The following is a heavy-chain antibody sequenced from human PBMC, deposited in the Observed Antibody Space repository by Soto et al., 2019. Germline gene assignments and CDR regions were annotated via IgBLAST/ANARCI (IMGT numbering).Heavy chain of an antibody. CDR1: GFTLSGRS. CDR3: ARGWFGPDV. D-gene: IGHD3-10*01. Sequence: EVQLVESGGGLVQPGGSLRPSCAASGFTLSGRSMHWVRQAPGKGLVWVSGIDNAGTDSTYADSVKGRFTSSRDNAKNMLYLQMNSLRVEDTAVYYCARGWFGPDVWGKGTTVTFSS. V-gene: IGHV3-74*01. J-gene: IGHJ6*04. CDR2: IDNAGTDS.